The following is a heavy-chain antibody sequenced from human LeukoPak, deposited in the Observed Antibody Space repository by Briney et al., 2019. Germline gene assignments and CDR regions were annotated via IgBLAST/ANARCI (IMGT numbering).Heavy chain of an antibody. CDR1: GFTFSTYW. Sequence: GGSLRLSCAASGFTFSTYWMYWARQAPGKGLMWVSRMNSDGSTIRYADSVKGRFTISRDNAKNTLYLQMNSLRVEDTAVYYCARGMYGDSVGMDVWGQGTTVTVSS. J-gene: IGHJ6*02. D-gene: IGHD2-21*02. CDR2: MNSDGSTI. V-gene: IGHV3-74*01. CDR3: ARGMYGDSVGMDV.